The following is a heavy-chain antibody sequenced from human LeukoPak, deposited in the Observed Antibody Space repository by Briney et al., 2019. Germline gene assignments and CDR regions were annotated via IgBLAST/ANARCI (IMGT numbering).Heavy chain of an antibody. CDR1: GGSISSGGYY. CDR3: ARKYYYDSSGYSNWFDP. D-gene: IGHD3-22*01. Sequence: SETLSLTCTVSGGSISSGGYYWGWIRQPPGKGLEWIGSIYYSGSTYYNPSLKSRVTISVDTSKNQFSLRLSSVTAADTAVYYCARKYYYDSSGYSNWFDPWGQGTLVTVSS. V-gene: IGHV4-39*07. CDR2: IYYSGST. J-gene: IGHJ5*02.